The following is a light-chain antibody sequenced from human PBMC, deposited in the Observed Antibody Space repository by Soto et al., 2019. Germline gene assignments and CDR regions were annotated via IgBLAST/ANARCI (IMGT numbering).Light chain of an antibody. CDR1: QTVNSY. CDR3: QQRSNWPPEYT. V-gene: IGKV3-11*01. Sequence: EIVLTQSPATLSLSPGERATLSCRASQTVNSYLAWYQQRPGQAPRVLIHDASHRATGIPARFSGSGSGTDFTLTISSLQPEDFAVYYCQQRSNWPPEYTFGQGTKLEIK. CDR2: DAS. J-gene: IGKJ2*01.